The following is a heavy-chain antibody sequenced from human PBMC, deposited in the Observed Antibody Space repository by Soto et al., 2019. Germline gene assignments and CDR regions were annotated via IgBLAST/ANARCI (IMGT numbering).Heavy chain of an antibody. CDR2: IYSSENT. D-gene: IGHD2-2*01. V-gene: IGHV4-39*01. CDR1: GGSVSSSSYS. Sequence: ASETLSLTCTVSGGSVSSSSYSWGWVRQPPGEGLEWIGTIYSSENTYYNPSLMSRVTISVDTSKNQFSLKLSSVTAADTAVYYCARLNGYCISTNCHGYYGMDVWGQGTTVTVSS. J-gene: IGHJ6*02. CDR3: ARLNGYCISTNCHGYYGMDV.